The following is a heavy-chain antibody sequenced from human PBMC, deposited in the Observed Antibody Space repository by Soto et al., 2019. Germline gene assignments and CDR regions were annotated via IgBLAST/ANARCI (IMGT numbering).Heavy chain of an antibody. Sequence: QVQLVESGGGVVQPGRSLRLSCAASGFTFSSYAMHWVRQAPGKGLEWVAVISYDGSNKYYADSVKGRFTISRDNSKNTLSRQMNSLRAEDTAVYYCARPLWRDDYNGGYFDLWGRGTLVTVSS. CDR2: ISYDGSNK. V-gene: IGHV3-30-3*01. CDR3: ARPLWRDDYNGGYFDL. J-gene: IGHJ2*01. CDR1: GFTFSSYA. D-gene: IGHD4-4*01.